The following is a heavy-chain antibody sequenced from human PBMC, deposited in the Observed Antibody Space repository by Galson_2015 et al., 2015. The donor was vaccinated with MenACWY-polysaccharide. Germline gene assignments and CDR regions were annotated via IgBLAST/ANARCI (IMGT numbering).Heavy chain of an antibody. J-gene: IGHJ4*02. D-gene: IGHD6-19*01. Sequence: SVKVSCKASGYTFTSYDINWVRQSTGRGLQWMGWMDPNSGNTGYAQDFQGRVTMTRNTSISTAYMELNSLRSEDTAVYYCASTKAGTHYFEYWGQGTLLTVSS. CDR2: MDPNSGNT. CDR3: ASTKAGTHYFEY. V-gene: IGHV1-8*01. CDR1: GYTFTSYD.